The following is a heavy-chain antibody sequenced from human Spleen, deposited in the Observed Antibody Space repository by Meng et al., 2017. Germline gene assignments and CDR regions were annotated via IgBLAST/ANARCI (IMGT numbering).Heavy chain of an antibody. CDR2: IYWDDDK. CDR1: GFSLSTSEVG. CDR3: AHRTTVTTRVFDP. J-gene: IGHJ5*02. Sequence: QITLKDSSPTLVKPTPTLTRTCTFSGFSLSTSEVGVDWIRQPPGKALEWLALIYWDDDKRYSPSLKSRLTITKDTSKTQVVLTMTNMDPVDTATYYCAHRTTVTTRVFDPWGQGTLVTVSS. D-gene: IGHD4-17*01. V-gene: IGHV2-5*02.